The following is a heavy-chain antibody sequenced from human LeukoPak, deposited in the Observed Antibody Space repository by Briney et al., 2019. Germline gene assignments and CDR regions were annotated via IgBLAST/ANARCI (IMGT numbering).Heavy chain of an antibody. D-gene: IGHD2-15*01. Sequence: GRSVRLSCAASGFTFSSYAMSWVRQAPGKGLVWDSAISGSGGSTYYADSVKGRFTIYRDNSKNTLYLQMYSLRAVDTAVYYSPIPWWHLPLDYRGQGTVVTVSS. CDR2: ISGSGGST. CDR1: GFTFSSYA. V-gene: IGHV3-23*01. CDR3: PIPWWHLPLDY. J-gene: IGHJ4*02.